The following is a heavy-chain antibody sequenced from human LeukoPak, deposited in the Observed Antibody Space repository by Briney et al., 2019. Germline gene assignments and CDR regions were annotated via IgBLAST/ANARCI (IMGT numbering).Heavy chain of an antibody. CDR2: IYYSGST. J-gene: IGHJ4*02. D-gene: IGHD6-13*01. CDR1: GGSISSYY. V-gene: IGHV4-39*07. CDR3: ARGALSSWYYFDY. Sequence: SETLSLTCTVSGGSISSYYWGWIRQPPGKGLEWIGSIYYSGSTYYNPSLKSRVTISVDTSKNQFSLKLSSVTAADTAVYYCARGALSSWYYFDYWGQGTLVTVSS.